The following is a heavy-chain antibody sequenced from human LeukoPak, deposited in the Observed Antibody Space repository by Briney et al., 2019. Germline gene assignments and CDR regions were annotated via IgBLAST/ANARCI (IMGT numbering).Heavy chain of an antibody. D-gene: IGHD2-8*02. CDR2: INHSGST. V-gene: IGHV4-34*01. J-gene: IGHJ4*02. Sequence: SETLSLTCAVYGGSFSGYYWSWIRQPPGKGLEWIGEINHSGSTNYNPSLKSRVTISVDTSKNQFSLKLSSVTAADTAVYYCARARYCTGGVCYTRYFDYWGQGTLVTVSS. CDR1: GGSFSGYY. CDR3: ARARYCTGGVCYTRYFDY.